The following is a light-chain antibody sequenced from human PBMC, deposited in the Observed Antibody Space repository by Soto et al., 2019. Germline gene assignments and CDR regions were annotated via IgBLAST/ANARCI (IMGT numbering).Light chain of an antibody. J-gene: IGLJ1*01. CDR1: NSDVGGYNY. CDR3: CSYAGNSNYV. CDR2: EVT. V-gene: IGLV2-8*01. Sequence: QSALTQPPSASGSPGQSVTISCTGTNSDVGGYNYVSWYQQHPGEAPKLIIYEVTKRPSGVPDRFSGSKSGNTASLTVSGLQAEDEADYHCCSYAGNSNYVFGTGTKSPS.